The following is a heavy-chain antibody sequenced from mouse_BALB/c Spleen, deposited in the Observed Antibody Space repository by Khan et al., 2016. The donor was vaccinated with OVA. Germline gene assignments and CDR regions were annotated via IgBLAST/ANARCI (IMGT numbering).Heavy chain of an antibody. CDR1: GFSLTSHG. Sequence: VQLKESGPGLVAPSQSLSITCTVSGFSLTSHGVHWDRQPPGKGLEWLGVIWAGGSTNYNSALMSRLSISKDSSKSQVFLKMNSLQTDDTAMYYCARNREPDYFDYWGQGTTLTVSS. CDR3: ARNREPDYFDY. J-gene: IGHJ2*01. V-gene: IGHV2-9*02. CDR2: IWAGGST.